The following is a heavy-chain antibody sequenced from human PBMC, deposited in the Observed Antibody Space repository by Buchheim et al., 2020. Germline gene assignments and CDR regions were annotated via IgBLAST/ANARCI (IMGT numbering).Heavy chain of an antibody. V-gene: IGHV4-59*01. CDR2: IYYSGST. CDR3: ARMLGGDCYYDY. J-gene: IGHJ4*02. D-gene: IGHD2-21*02. CDR1: GCSISSYY. Sequence: QVQLQESGPGLVKPSETLSLTCTVSGCSISSYYWSWIRQPPGKGLEWIGYIYYSGSTNYNPSLKSRVTISVDTSKNQFSLQLSSVTAADTAVYYCARMLGGDCYYDYWGQGTL.